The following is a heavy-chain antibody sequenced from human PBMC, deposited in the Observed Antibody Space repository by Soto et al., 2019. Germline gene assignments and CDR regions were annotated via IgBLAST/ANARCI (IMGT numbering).Heavy chain of an antibody. V-gene: IGHV3-48*01. Sequence: GGSLRLSCEASGFTFSSYSMNWVRQAPGKGLEWVSYITSSSETIYYADSVKGRFTISRDNAKKTLSLQMNSLRVEDSALYYCARDGLGYCINDVCPTYLDYWGQGTLVTVSS. D-gene: IGHD2-8*01. CDR1: GFTFSSYS. J-gene: IGHJ4*02. CDR2: ITSSSETI. CDR3: ARDGLGYCINDVCPTYLDY.